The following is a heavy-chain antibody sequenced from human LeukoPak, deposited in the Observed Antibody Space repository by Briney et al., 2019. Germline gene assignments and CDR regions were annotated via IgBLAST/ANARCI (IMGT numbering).Heavy chain of an antibody. CDR1: SGSINSDGYY. Sequence: SETLSLTCTVSSGSINSDGYYWSWIRQPAGKGLEWIGRVYSTGSANYSPSLESRVIISIDTLKNQFFLRLSSITADAAVVYYCARVYRRDGYNYDGFDIWGQGTMVTVS. CDR2: VYSTGSA. D-gene: IGHD5-24*01. CDR3: ARVYRRDGYNYDGFDI. J-gene: IGHJ3*02. V-gene: IGHV4-61*02.